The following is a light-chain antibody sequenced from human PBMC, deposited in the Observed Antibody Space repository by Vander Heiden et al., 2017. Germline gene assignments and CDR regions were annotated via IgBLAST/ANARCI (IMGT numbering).Light chain of an antibody. J-gene: IGKJ4*01. Sequence: DVQLTQSPSSLSASVGGRVTITRRARQGISRALDWYTVKPGKVPKVLRYAAPPRESAVPPRFSGSGSGSDFTLTISRLPEDVATYFCQNYNSFPLGFGGGTKVEIK. CDR3: QNYNSFPLG. CDR2: AAP. CDR1: QGISRA. V-gene: IGKV1-27*01.